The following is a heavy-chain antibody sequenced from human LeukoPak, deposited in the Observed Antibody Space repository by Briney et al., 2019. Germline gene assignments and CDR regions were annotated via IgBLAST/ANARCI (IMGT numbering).Heavy chain of an antibody. CDR1: GYTFTSYD. J-gene: IGHJ5*02. CDR3: ARDPGDDGWFDP. Sequence: ASVKVSCKASGYTFTSYDINWVRQATGQGLEWMGWMNPNSGNTGYAQKFQGRVTMTRDMSTSTVYMELSSLRSEDTAVYYCARDPGDDGWFDPWGQGTLVTVSS. CDR2: MNPNSGNT. V-gene: IGHV1-8*02. D-gene: IGHD3-16*01.